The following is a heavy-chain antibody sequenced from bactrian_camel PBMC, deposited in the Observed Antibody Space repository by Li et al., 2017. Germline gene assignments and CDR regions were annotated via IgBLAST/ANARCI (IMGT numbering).Heavy chain of an antibody. CDR3: AEGRGSRGEHCYSLNY. J-gene: IGHJ4*01. Sequence: VQLVESGGDLVQFGGSLILSCEASGFTFDMYWMYWVRQAPGKEREGVAQMHSGESSTYYADFVKGRFTISQDKAKNTVYLQMNGLKPEDTATYYCAEGRGSRGEHCYSLNYWGQGTQVTVS. D-gene: IGHD6*01. V-gene: IGHV3S1*01. CDR1: GFTFDMYW. CDR2: MHSGESST.